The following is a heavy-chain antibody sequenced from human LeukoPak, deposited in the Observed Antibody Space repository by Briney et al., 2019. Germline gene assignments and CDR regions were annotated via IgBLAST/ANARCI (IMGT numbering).Heavy chain of an antibody. D-gene: IGHD5-18*01. J-gene: IGHJ3*02. CDR2: ISGSGGST. Sequence: PGGSLRLSCAASGFTFSSYAMSWVRQAPGKGLEWVSAISGSGGSTYYADSVKGRFTISRDNSKNTLYLQMNSLRAEDTAVYYCAKDQALQLWRGDAFDIWGQGTMVTVAS. V-gene: IGHV3-23*01. CDR1: GFTFSSYA. CDR3: AKDQALQLWRGDAFDI.